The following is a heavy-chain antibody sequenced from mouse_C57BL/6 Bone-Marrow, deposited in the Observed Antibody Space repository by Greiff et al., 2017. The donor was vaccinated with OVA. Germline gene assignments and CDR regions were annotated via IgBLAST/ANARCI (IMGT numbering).Heavy chain of an antibody. Sequence: QVQLQQSGAELVRPGTSVKVSCKASGYAFTNYLIEWVKQRPGQGLEWIGVINPGSGGTNYNEKFKGKATLTADKSSSTAYMQLSSLTSEDSAVYFCARTYYYGSSYGDYWGQGTTLTVSA. D-gene: IGHD1-1*01. CDR1: GYAFTNYL. J-gene: IGHJ2*01. CDR3: ARTYYYGSSYGDY. CDR2: INPGSGGT. V-gene: IGHV1-54*01.